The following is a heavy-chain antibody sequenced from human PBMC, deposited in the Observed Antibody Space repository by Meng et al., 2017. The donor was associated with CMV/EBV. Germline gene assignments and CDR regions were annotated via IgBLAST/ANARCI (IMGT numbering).Heavy chain of an antibody. CDR3: AKRGGYCSSTSCQYYYGMDV. CDR2: ISSDGSGT. J-gene: IGHJ6*02. Sequence: GGSLRLSCAASGFTFSSYWMHWVRQAPGKGLVWVSRISSDGSGTTYADSVKGRFTISRDNSKNTLYLQMNSLRAEDTAVYYCAKRGGYCSSTSCQYYYGMDVWGQGTTVTVSS. CDR1: GFTFSSYW. D-gene: IGHD2-2*01. V-gene: IGHV3-74*01.